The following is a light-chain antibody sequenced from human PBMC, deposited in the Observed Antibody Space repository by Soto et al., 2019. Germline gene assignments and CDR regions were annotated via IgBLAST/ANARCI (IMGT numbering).Light chain of an antibody. CDR1: QSVSSN. CDR3: LQYNDWVPT. V-gene: IGKV3-15*01. Sequence: EVVLTQSPATLSLSPGQRATLSCRASQSVSSNYLAWYRQKPGQAPRLLIYGASTRATGVPSRFSGSGSGTEFTFTISSLQSEDFALYYCLQYNDWVPTFGQGTKVDNK. CDR2: GAS. J-gene: IGKJ1*01.